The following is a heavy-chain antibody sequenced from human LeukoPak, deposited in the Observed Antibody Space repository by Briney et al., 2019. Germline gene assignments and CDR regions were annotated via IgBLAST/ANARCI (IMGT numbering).Heavy chain of an antibody. CDR2: ISGSGGST. Sequence: GGSLRLSCAASGFTFSSYGMSWVRQAPGKGLEWVSAISGSGGSTYYADSVKGRFTISRDNSKNTLYLQMNSLRAEDTAVYYCAKETVYYDSSGYYGYWGQGTLVTVSS. CDR3: AKETVYYDSSGYYGY. CDR1: GFTFSSYG. D-gene: IGHD3-22*01. J-gene: IGHJ4*02. V-gene: IGHV3-23*01.